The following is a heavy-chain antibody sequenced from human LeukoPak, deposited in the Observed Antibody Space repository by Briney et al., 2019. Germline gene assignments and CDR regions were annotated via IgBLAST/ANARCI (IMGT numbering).Heavy chain of an antibody. D-gene: IGHD6-6*01. V-gene: IGHV4-59*08. Sequence: SETLSLTYTVSGGSISSYYWSWIRQPPGKGLEWIGYIHYSGSTNYNPSLKSRVTISVDTSKNQFSLKLSSVTAADTAVYYCARHLYSSSSDFDYWGQGTLVTVSS. J-gene: IGHJ4*02. CDR1: GGSISSYY. CDR2: IHYSGST. CDR3: ARHLYSSSSDFDY.